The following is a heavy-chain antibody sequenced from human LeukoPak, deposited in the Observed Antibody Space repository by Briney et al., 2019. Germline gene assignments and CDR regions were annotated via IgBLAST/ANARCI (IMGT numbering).Heavy chain of an antibody. D-gene: IGHD3-16*01. J-gene: IGHJ4*02. CDR3: ARWFYNDYVWGSYSGLYYFDY. V-gene: IGHV4-39*07. CDR1: GGSISRSSYY. Sequence: SETLSLTCTVSGGSISRSSYYWGWIRQPPGKGLEWIASIYYSGSTYYNPSLKSRVTISVDTSKNQFSLKLSSVTAADTAVYYCARWFYNDYVWGSYSGLYYFDYWGQGTLVTVSS. CDR2: IYYSGST.